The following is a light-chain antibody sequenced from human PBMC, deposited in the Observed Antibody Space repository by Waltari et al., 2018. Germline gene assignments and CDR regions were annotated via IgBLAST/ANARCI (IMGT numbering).Light chain of an antibody. CDR2: GAA. CDR1: QSFISSS. Sequence: EIVLSQSPVTLSLSPRERATLSCRASQSFISSSLVRYQQKPGQPPRLLIYGAASRATGIRDSFSGSGSGTDLTLTISRLEPEDFSMYDCQQYGNAPLYTCGQGTKLGI. CDR3: QQYGNAPLYT. V-gene: IGKV3-20*01. J-gene: IGKJ2*01.